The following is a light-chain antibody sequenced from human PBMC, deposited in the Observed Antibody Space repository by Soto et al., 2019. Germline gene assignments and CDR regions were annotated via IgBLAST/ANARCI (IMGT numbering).Light chain of an antibody. Sequence: DVQMTQSPSSLSASVGERVTITCRASQDVINYLAWFQQKPGKAPKSLIYAASDLQSGVPSKFSGRGSGTDFTLTISSLQPADSATYYCQQYKSLPLTFGGGTEVEIK. CDR2: AAS. CDR3: QQYKSLPLT. V-gene: IGKV1-16*02. CDR1: QDVINY. J-gene: IGKJ4*01.